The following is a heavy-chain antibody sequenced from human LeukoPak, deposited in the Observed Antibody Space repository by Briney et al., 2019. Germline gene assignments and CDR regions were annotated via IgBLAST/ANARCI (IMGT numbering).Heavy chain of an antibody. CDR1: GFTFSSYA. Sequence: PGGSLRLSCAASGFTFSSYAMHWVRQAPGKGLEWVAVISYDGSNKYYADSVKGRFTISRDNSKNTLYLQMNSLRAEDTAVYYCARDLRGYSGYGPTQYYYYGMDVWGQGTTVTVSS. CDR2: ISYDGSNK. J-gene: IGHJ6*02. V-gene: IGHV3-30-3*01. D-gene: IGHD5-12*01. CDR3: ARDLRGYSGYGPTQYYYYGMDV.